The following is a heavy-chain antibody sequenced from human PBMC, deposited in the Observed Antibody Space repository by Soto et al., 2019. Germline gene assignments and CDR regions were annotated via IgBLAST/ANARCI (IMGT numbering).Heavy chain of an antibody. Sequence: PGGSLRLSCAASGFTFSNAWMNWVRQAPGKGLEWVGRIKSKTDGGTTDYAAPVKGRFTISRDDSKDTLYLQMNSLKTEDTAVYYCTTARIAGAPGYFQHWGQGTLVTVSS. D-gene: IGHD6-13*01. V-gene: IGHV3-15*07. CDR1: GFTFSNAW. CDR3: TTARIAGAPGYFQH. CDR2: IKSKTDGGTT. J-gene: IGHJ1*01.